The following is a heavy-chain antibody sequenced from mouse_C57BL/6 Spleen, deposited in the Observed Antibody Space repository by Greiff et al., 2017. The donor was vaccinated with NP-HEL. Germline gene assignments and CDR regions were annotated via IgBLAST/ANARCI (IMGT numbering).Heavy chain of an antibody. V-gene: IGHV5-17*01. D-gene: IGHD1-1*01. CDR1: GFTFSDYG. CDR2: ISSGSSTI. Sequence: EVKLVESGGGLVKPGGSLKLSCAASGFTFSDYGMHWVRQAPEKGLEWVAYISSGSSTIYYADTVKGRFTISRDNAKNTLFLQMTSLRSGDTAMDYCARGGSSYWYFDVWGTGTTVTVSS. J-gene: IGHJ1*03. CDR3: ARGGSSYWYFDV.